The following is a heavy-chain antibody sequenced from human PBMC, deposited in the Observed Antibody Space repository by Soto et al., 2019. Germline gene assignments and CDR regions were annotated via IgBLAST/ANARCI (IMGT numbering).Heavy chain of an antibody. CDR1: GFTFSSHT. D-gene: IGHD3-16*01. CDR3: ARGYDVVRVPVAIRVGYFDH. CDR2: ISATGSDI. Sequence: EVDLVESGGGLAKPGGALRLSCTDSGFTFSSHTMNWVRQAPGKGLEWVSSISATGSDIYYGDSVMGRFTISRDNAKNSLYLQLNNLRVEGTAVYYCARGYDVVRVPVAIRVGYFDHWGQGTVVTVSS. V-gene: IGHV3-21*01. J-gene: IGHJ4*02.